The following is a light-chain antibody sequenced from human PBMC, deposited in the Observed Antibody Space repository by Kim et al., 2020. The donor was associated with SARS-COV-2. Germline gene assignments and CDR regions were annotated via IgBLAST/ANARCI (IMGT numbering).Light chain of an antibody. CDR2: GAS. J-gene: IGKJ1*01. Sequence: ATLSCRASQSVKNNFLAWYQQRLGRAPRLLIFGASTTAIGVPDRFSGSGSGTDFTLTISRLEPEDSAIYYCQQYGSSGSFGEGTTFGQGTKVDIK. CDR3: QQYGSSGSFGEGTT. V-gene: IGKV3-20*01. CDR1: QSVKNNF.